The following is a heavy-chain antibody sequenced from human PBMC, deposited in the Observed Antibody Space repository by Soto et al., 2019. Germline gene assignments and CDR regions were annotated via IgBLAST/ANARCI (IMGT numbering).Heavy chain of an antibody. D-gene: IGHD6-13*01. J-gene: IGHJ5*02. CDR1: GGTFSSYA. V-gene: IGHV1-69*01. Sequence: QVQLVQSGAEVKKPGSSVKVSCKASGGTFSSYAISWVRQAPGQGLEWMGGIIPIFGTANYAQKFQGRVTITADESTSPAYMELSSLRSEDRAVYYCARGKYSSSWYEGGWFDPWVQGTLVTVSS. CDR2: IIPIFGTA. CDR3: ARGKYSSSWYEGGWFDP.